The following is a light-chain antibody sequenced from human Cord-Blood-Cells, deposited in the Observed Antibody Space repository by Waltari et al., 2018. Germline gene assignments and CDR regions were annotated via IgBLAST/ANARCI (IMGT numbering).Light chain of an antibody. CDR3: VLYMGSGIWV. CDR1: SGSVSTSYY. CDR2: STN. V-gene: IGLV8-61*01. Sequence: QTVVTQEPSFSVSPGGTVTLTCGLSSGSVSTSYYPSWYQQTPGQAPRTLIYSTNTRSSEVPDRFSGSILGNKAALTITGAQADDEYDYYCVLYMGSGIWVFGGGTKLTVL. J-gene: IGLJ3*02.